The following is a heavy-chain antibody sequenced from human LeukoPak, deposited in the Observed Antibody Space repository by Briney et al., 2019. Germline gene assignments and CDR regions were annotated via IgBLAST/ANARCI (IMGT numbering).Heavy chain of an antibody. Sequence: GASVKVSCKASGYTFTGYYMHWVRQAPGQGLEWMGWINPNSGGTNYAQKLQGRVTLTTDTSTSTAYMELRSLRSDDTAVYYCARDRLGYCSGGNCCSSDYWGQGTLVTVSS. D-gene: IGHD2-15*01. CDR3: ARDRLGYCSGGNCCSSDY. J-gene: IGHJ4*02. V-gene: IGHV1-2*02. CDR2: INPNSGGT. CDR1: GYTFTGYY.